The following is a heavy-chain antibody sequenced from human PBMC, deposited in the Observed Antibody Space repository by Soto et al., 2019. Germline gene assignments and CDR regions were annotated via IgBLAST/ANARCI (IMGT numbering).Heavy chain of an antibody. V-gene: IGHV4-34*01. CDR1: GGSFSGYY. J-gene: IGHJ5*02. CDR3: ARPAGRIWSGSDRNYNWFDP. Sequence: TSETLSLTCAVYGGSFSGYYWSWIRQPPGKGLEWIGEINHSGSTNYNPSLKSRVTISVDTSKNQFSLKLSSVTAADTAVYYCARPAGRIWSGSDRNYNWFDPWGQGTLVTVSS. D-gene: IGHD3-3*01. CDR2: INHSGST.